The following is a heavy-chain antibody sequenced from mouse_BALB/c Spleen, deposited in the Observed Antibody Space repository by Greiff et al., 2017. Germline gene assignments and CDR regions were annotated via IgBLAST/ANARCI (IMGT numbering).Heavy chain of an antibody. CDR2: ISTYYGDA. V-gene: IGHV1S137*01. CDR1: GYTFTDYA. CDR3: ARGGDGAMDY. Sequence: VQLQQSGAELVRPGVSVKISCKGSGYTFTDYAMHWVKQSHAKSLEWIGVISTYYGDASYNQKFKGKATMTVDKSSSTAYMELARLTSEESAIYYCARGGDGAMDYWGQGTSVTVSS. J-gene: IGHJ4*01.